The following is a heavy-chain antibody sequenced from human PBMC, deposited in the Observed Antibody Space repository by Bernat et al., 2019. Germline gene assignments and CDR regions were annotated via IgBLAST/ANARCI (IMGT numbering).Heavy chain of an antibody. CDR2: INSDGSST. V-gene: IGHV3-74*01. Sequence: EVQLVESGGGLVQPGGSLRLSCAASGFTFSSYWMHWVRRAPGKGLVWVSRINSDGSSTSYADSVKGRFTISRDNAKNTLYLQMNSLRAEDTAVYYCARVSPYCSSTSCHGYNWFDPWGQGTLVTVSS. J-gene: IGHJ5*02. CDR3: ARVSPYCSSTSCHGYNWFDP. CDR1: GFTFSSYW. D-gene: IGHD2-2*01.